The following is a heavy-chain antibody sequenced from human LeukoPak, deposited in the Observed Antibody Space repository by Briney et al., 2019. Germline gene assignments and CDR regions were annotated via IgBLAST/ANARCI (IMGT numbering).Heavy chain of an antibody. V-gene: IGHV3-74*01. J-gene: IGHJ3*02. D-gene: IGHD3/OR15-3a*01. CDR3: VRGSFGPDM. Sequence: GGSLRLSCAASGFTFSSYAMTWVRQAPGKGLVWVSRINNNGGDTKYADSVKGRSSISRDNAKNTLYLQMNSLRVEDTAVYYCVRGSFGPDMWGQGTVVTVFS. CDR1: GFTFSSYA. CDR2: INNNGGDT.